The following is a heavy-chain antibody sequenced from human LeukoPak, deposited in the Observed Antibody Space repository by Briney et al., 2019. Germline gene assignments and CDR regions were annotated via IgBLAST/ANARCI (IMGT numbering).Heavy chain of an antibody. Sequence: GGSPRLSCAASGFTFSNYAMHWVRQAPGKGLEWVAVVSYDGSNKYYADSVKGRFTISRDNSKNTLYLQMNSLRPEDTAVYYCASDRRLNGDTSYSSAFDYWGQGTLVTVSS. CDR3: ASDRRLNGDTSYSSAFDY. V-gene: IGHV3-30-3*01. CDR1: GFTFSNYA. D-gene: IGHD2-21*01. CDR2: VSYDGSNK. J-gene: IGHJ4*02.